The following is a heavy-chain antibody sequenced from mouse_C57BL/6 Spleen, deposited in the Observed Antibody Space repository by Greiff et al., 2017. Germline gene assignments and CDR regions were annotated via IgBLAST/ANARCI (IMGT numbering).Heavy chain of an antibody. CDR1: GYTFTSYW. Sequence: QVQLQQPGAELVKPGASVKMSCKASGYTFTSYWITWVKQRPGQGLEWIGDIYPGSGSTNYNEKFKSKATLTVDTSYSTAYMQLSSLTSEDSAVYYCARRGYDYDYAMDYWGQGTSVTVSS. D-gene: IGHD2-4*01. V-gene: IGHV1-55*01. J-gene: IGHJ4*01. CDR2: IYPGSGST. CDR3: ARRGYDYDYAMDY.